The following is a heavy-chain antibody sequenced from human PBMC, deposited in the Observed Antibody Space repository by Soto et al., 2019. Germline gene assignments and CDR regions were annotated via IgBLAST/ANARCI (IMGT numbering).Heavy chain of an antibody. V-gene: IGHV1-18*01. J-gene: IGHJ6*02. Sequence: VASVTVSCKTSGYSLTAYDIFLARQAPRQGREWMGWIRAYNGDTNYAQKFQTRVTMTTDKSTDTAYMDLRSLTSDDTAIYYCARAGAAPYYYYGLDVWGQGTTVTVSS. CDR3: ARAGAAPYYYYGLDV. D-gene: IGHD3-10*01. CDR1: GYSLTAYD. CDR2: IRAYNGDT.